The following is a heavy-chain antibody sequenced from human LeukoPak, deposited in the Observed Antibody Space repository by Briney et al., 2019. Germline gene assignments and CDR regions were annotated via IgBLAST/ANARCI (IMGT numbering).Heavy chain of an antibody. CDR2: INAGNGNT. CDR3: ARDLEDGVFDY. CDR1: GYTFTSYA. J-gene: IGHJ4*02. V-gene: IGHV1-3*01. D-gene: IGHD2-15*01. Sequence: ASVKVSCKASGYTFTSYAMHWVRQAPGHRLEWMGWINAGNGNTKYSQKFQGRVTITRDTSASTSYMELSSLRSEDTAVYYCARDLEDGVFDYWGQGTLVTVSS.